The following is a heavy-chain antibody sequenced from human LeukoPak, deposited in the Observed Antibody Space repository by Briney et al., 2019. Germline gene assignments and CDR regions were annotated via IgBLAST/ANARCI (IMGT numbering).Heavy chain of an antibody. J-gene: IGHJ4*02. CDR2: INQDGSEK. D-gene: IGHD7-27*01. V-gene: IGHV3-7*05. CDR3: ARDFWGYFDY. Sequence: PGGSLRLSCAASGFTFSSSWMNWVRQAPGKGLEWVASINQDGSEKYYVDSVKGRFTISRDNAENSLYLQMDTLRAEDTAVYYCARDFWGYFDYWGQGTLVTVSS. CDR1: GFTFSSSW.